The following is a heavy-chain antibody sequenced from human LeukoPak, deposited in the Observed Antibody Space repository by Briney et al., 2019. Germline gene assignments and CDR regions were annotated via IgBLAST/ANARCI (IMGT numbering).Heavy chain of an antibody. Sequence: ASVKVSCKASGYTFTGYYMHWVRQAPGQGLEWMGWLNPNSGGTNSAQNFQGRVTMTRDTSISTAYMEVSRLTSDDTAVYFCARVKAYGGAGDFDYWGQGTLVTVSS. CDR2: LNPNSGGT. V-gene: IGHV1-2*02. CDR1: GYTFTGYY. J-gene: IGHJ4*02. D-gene: IGHD3-10*01. CDR3: ARVKAYGGAGDFDY.